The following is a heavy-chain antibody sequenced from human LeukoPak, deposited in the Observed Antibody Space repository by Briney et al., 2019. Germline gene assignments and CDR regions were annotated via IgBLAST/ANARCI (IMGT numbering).Heavy chain of an antibody. J-gene: IGHJ4*02. CDR1: GFTFSDYY. CDR3: AREKYCSNGVCYTDDFDY. CDR2: ISSSSRHT. V-gene: IGHV3-11*06. Sequence: GGSLRLSCAASGFTFSDYYMSWIRQAPGKGLEWVSFISSSSRHTNSADSVKVRFTISRDNVKNSLYLQMNSLRVEDTAVYYCAREKYCSNGVCYTDDFDYWGQGTLVTVSS. D-gene: IGHD2-8*01.